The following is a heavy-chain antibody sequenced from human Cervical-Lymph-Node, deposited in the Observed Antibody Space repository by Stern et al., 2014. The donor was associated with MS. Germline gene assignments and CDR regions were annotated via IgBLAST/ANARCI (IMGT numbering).Heavy chain of an antibody. CDR2: IDWDDDK. J-gene: IGHJ2*01. Sequence: ESGPALVKPTQTLTRTCPFSGFSLSSSGMCVSWIRQPPGKALEWLALIDWDDDKYYTTSLKSRLTISKDTSKNQVVLTMTNMDPVDTATYYCARLQGYWYFDLWGRGTLVTVSS. CDR3: ARLQGYWYFDL. CDR1: GFSLSSSGMC. V-gene: IGHV2-70*01.